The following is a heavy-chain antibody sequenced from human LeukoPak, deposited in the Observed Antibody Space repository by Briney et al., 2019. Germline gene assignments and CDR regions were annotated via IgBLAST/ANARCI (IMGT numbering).Heavy chain of an antibody. D-gene: IGHD6-13*01. V-gene: IGHV4-59*08. Sequence: SETLSLTCTVSGGSISSYYWSWIRQPPGKGLEWIGYIYYSGSTNYNPSLKSRVTISVDTSKNQFSLKLSSVTAADTAVYYCAKAVRGSWYVSWFDPWGQGTLVTVSS. CDR3: AKAVRGSWYVSWFDP. CDR1: GGSISSYY. CDR2: IYYSGST. J-gene: IGHJ5*02.